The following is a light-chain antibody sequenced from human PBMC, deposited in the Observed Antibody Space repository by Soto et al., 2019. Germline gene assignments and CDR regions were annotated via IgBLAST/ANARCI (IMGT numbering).Light chain of an antibody. V-gene: IGKV3-20*01. CDR1: QSVSSNY. CDR3: QQYGTSPRT. Sequence: EIXLTQSPGTLSLSPGERATLSCRASQSVSSNYLGWYQQKPGQAPRLLVYGASNRATGIPDRFSGSGSGTDFTLTISRLEPEDFAVYYCQQYGTSPRTFGQGTKVDIK. CDR2: GAS. J-gene: IGKJ1*01.